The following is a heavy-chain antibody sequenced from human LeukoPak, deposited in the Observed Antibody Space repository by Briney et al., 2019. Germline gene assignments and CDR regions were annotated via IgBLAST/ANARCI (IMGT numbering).Heavy chain of an antibody. CDR2: ISAYNGNT. CDR3: ARLGCSSGWYGTISDAFDI. J-gene: IGHJ3*02. CDR1: GYTFTSYG. V-gene: IGHV1-18*01. D-gene: IGHD6-19*01. Sequence: GASVKVSCKASGYTFTSYGISWVRQAPGQGLEWMGWISAYNGNTNYAQKLQGRVTMTTDTSTSTAYMELRRLRSDDTAVYYCARLGCSSGWYGTISDAFDIWGQGTMVTVSS.